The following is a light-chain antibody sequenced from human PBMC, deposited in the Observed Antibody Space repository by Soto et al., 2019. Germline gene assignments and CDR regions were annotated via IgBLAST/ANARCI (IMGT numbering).Light chain of an antibody. V-gene: IGKV1-39*01. J-gene: IGKJ5*01. CDR3: QQSYSTLIP. Sequence: DIQMTQSPSSLSASVVDRVTITCRASQSISSYLNWYQQKPGKAPKLLIYAASSLQSGVPSRFSGSGSGTDFTLTISSLQPEDFATYYCQQSYSTLIPFGQGTRLEIK. CDR1: QSISSY. CDR2: AAS.